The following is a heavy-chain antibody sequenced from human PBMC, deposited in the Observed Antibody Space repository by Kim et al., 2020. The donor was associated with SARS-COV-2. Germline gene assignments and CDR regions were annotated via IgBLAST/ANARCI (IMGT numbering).Heavy chain of an antibody. V-gene: IGHV3-43*01. CDR3: AKDRSGLLWFGELGYFDY. Sequence: GGSLRLSCAASGFTFDDYTMHWVRQAPGKGLEWVSLISWDGGSTYYADSVKGRFTISRDNSKNSLYLQMNSLRTEDTALYYCAKDRSGLLWFGELGYFDYWGQGTLVTVSS. CDR2: ISWDGGST. D-gene: IGHD3-10*01. CDR1: GFTFDDYT. J-gene: IGHJ4*02.